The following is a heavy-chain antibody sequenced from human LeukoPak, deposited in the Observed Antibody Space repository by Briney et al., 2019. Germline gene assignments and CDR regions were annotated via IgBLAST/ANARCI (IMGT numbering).Heavy chain of an antibody. D-gene: IGHD3-3*01. J-gene: IGHJ4*02. CDR1: GGSISSGGYY. CDR2: IYYSGST. Sequence: PSETLSLTCTVSGGSISSGGYYWSWIRQHPGKGLEWIGYIYYSGSTYYNPSLKSRVTISVDTSKNQFSLKLSSVTAAATAVYYCAREGRFDDFWSGYIDYWGQGTLVTVSS. CDR3: AREGRFDDFWSGYIDY. V-gene: IGHV4-31*03.